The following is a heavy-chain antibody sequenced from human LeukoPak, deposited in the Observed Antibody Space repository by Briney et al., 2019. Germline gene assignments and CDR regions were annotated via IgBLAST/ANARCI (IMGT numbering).Heavy chain of an antibody. J-gene: IGHJ5*02. V-gene: IGHV3-23*01. CDR2: ISGSGGIT. CDR3: AKHDPRRVVITNWFDP. CDR1: GFTFSAYA. Sequence: GGSLRLSCAASGFTFSAYAISWVRQAPGKGLEWVTAISGSGGITYYADSVKGRFTISRGNSKNTLYLQMNSLRAEDTAVYYCAKHDPRRVVITNWFDPWGQGTLVTVSS. D-gene: IGHD3-22*01.